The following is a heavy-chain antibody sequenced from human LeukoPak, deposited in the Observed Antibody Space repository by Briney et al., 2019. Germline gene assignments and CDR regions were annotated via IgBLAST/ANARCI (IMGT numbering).Heavy chain of an antibody. CDR1: GYTFTGYY. CDR2: INPNSGGT. V-gene: IGHV1-2*02. D-gene: IGHD6-19*01. CDR3: GSSTRYSSGWYS. Sequence: GASVKVSCKASGYTFTGYYMHWVRQAPGQGLEWMGWINPNSGGTNYAQKFQGRVTMTRDTSISTAYMEMSRLRSDDTAVYHCGSSTRYSSGWYSWGQGTLVTVSS. J-gene: IGHJ4*02.